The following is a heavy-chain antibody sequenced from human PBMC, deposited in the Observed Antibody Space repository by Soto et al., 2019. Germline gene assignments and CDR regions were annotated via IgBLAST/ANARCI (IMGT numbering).Heavy chain of an antibody. Sequence: QVQLVQSGAEVKKPGASVEVSCKASRYTFTGYYIHWVRQAPGQGLEWLGWINPNSGGTNFAPKYQDRVTMTRDTSISTAYMRLSRLTSDDTAVYYCATGTGYGLDVWGQGTTVAVSS. V-gene: IGHV1-2*02. J-gene: IGHJ6*02. D-gene: IGHD4-17*01. CDR2: INPNSGGT. CDR1: RYTFTGYY. CDR3: ATGTGYGLDV.